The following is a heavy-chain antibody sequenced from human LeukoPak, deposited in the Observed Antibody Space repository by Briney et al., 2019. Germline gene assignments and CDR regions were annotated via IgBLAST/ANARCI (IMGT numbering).Heavy chain of an antibody. CDR1: GFTFSSYG. D-gene: IGHD5-18*01. Sequence: GGSLRLSCAASGFTFSSYGMHWVRQAPGKGLEWVAVMWYDGSNKYYADSVKGRFTISRDNSKNTLYLQMNSLRAEDTAVYYCAKEIRGYSYAESDYWGQGTLVTVSS. CDR3: AKEIRGYSYAESDY. V-gene: IGHV3-30*02. CDR2: MWYDGSNK. J-gene: IGHJ4*02.